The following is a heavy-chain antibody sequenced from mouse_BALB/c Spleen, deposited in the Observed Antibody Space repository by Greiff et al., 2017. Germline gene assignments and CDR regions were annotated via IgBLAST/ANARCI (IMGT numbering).Heavy chain of an antibody. CDR1: GFTFSDYY. D-gene: IGHD2-1*01. Sequence: EVKLVESGGGLVKPGGSLKLSCAASGFTFSDYYMYWVRQTPEKRLEWVATISDGGSYTYYPDSVKGRFTISRDNAKNTLFLQMTSLRSEDTAMYYCARGNYVDAMDYWGQGTSVTVSS. J-gene: IGHJ4*01. CDR2: ISDGGSYT. CDR3: ARGNYVDAMDY. V-gene: IGHV5-4*02.